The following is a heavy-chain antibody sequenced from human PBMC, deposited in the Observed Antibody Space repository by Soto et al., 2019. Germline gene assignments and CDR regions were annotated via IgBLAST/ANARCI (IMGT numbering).Heavy chain of an antibody. CDR2: IIPVFGKA. CDR3: SSAGRHPLYSSSSCFDY. Sequence: ASVKVSCKASGGTFSSYAISWVRQAPGQGLEWMGGIIPVFGKANYAQKFQGRVTITADASTSTAYMELSSLRSEDTAVSSCSSAGRHPLYSSSSCFDYWGQGTLVTVSS. J-gene: IGHJ4*02. V-gene: IGHV1-69*13. D-gene: IGHD6-6*01. CDR1: GGTFSSYA.